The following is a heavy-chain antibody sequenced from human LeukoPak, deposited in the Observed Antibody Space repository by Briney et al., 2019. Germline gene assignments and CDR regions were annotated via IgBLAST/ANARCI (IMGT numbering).Heavy chain of an antibody. V-gene: IGHV4-38-2*02. Sequence: SETLSLTWAVSGYSISSGYYWGWIRQPPGKGLEWIGSIYHSGSTYYNPSLKSRVTISVDTSKNQFSLKLSSVTAADTAVYYCARDGPSYGYSGYDYWFDPWGQGTLVTVSS. CDR1: GYSISSGYY. D-gene: IGHD5-12*01. J-gene: IGHJ5*02. CDR2: IYHSGST. CDR3: ARDGPSYGYSGYDYWFDP.